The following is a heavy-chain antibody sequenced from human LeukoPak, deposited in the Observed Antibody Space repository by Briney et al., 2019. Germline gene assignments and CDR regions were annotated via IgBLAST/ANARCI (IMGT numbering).Heavy chain of an antibody. CDR1: GYSFTNYW. CDR3: VRQICSNGVCYSDY. CDR2: IYPGVSDT. J-gene: IGHJ4*02. D-gene: IGHD2-8*01. V-gene: IGHV5-51*01. Sequence: GESLKISCKGSGYSFTNYWIGWVRQMPGKGLEWIRIIYPGVSDTRYSTSFQGQVTMSAGKSPSPAYLQWSSLKGSDNAMYYCVRQICSNGVCYSDYWGQGALVTVSS.